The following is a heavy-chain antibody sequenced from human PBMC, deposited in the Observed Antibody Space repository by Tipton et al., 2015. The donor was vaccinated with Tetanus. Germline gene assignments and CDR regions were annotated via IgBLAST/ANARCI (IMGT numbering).Heavy chain of an antibody. V-gene: IGHV1-18*01. J-gene: IGHJ6*03. CDR3: ARDAPYIVVVPAAMPDFNYYYYYYMDV. CDR2: ISAYNGNT. D-gene: IGHD2-2*01. CDR1: GYTFTSYG. Sequence: QSGPEVKKPGASVKVSCKASGYTFTSYGISWVRQAPGQGLEWMGWISAYNGNTNYAQELQGRVTMTTDTSTSTAYMELRSLRSDDTAVYYCARDAPYIVVVPAAMPDFNYYYYYYMDVWGKGTTVTVSS.